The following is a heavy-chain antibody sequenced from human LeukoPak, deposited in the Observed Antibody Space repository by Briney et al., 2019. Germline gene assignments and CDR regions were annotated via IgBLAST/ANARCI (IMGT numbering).Heavy chain of an antibody. CDR2: IYSGGST. CDR1: GFTVSSYY. CDR3: ARDCYFDSCY. Sequence: GGSLRLSCAASGFTVSSYYMSWVRQAPGKGLEWVSGIYSGGSTYYVDSVRGRFTISRDNSKNTLYLQMNSLRAEDTAMYYCARDCYFDSCYWGQGTLVTVSS. D-gene: IGHD2-15*01. V-gene: IGHV3-53*01. J-gene: IGHJ4*02.